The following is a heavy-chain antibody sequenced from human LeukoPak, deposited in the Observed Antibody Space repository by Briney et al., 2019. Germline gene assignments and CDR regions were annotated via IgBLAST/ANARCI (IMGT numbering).Heavy chain of an antibody. Sequence: GGSLRLSCAASGFTFSDYYMSWIRQAPGKGLEWVAVISYDGSNKYYADSVKGRFTMSRDNSKNTLYLQMNSLRAEDTAVYYCAKDGPQYCGGDCYFDYWGQGTLVTVSS. CDR2: ISYDGSNK. V-gene: IGHV3-30*18. D-gene: IGHD2-21*02. J-gene: IGHJ4*02. CDR3: AKDGPQYCGGDCYFDY. CDR1: GFTFSDYY.